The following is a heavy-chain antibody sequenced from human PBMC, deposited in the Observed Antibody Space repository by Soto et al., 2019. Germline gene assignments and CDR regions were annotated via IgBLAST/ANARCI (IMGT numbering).Heavy chain of an antibody. CDR1: GGTFSSYA. CDR3: ASTIFGVVLHYYYGMDV. D-gene: IGHD3-3*01. J-gene: IGHJ6*02. V-gene: IGHV1-69*06. Sequence: QVQLVQSGAEVKKPGSSVKVSCKASGGTFSSYAISWVRQAPGQGLEWLGGIIPIFGTATYAQKFQGRVTMTADKSTRTAYMELSSLRSEDTAVYYCASTIFGVVLHYYYGMDVWGQGTTVTVSS. CDR2: IIPIFGTA.